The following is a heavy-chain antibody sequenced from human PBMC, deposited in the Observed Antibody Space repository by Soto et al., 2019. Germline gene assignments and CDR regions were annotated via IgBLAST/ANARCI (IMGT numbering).Heavy chain of an antibody. D-gene: IGHD3-10*01. CDR1: GGSISSGGYS. CDR2: IYHSGST. CDR3: ARTAIWFGELYFDY. Sequence: QLQLQESGSGLVKPSQTLSLTCAVSGGSISSGGYSWSWIRQPPGKGLEWIGYIYHSGSTYYNPSLKSRVTISVDRSKNQFSLKLSSVTAADTAVYYCARTAIWFGELYFDYWGQGTLVTVSS. J-gene: IGHJ4*02. V-gene: IGHV4-30-2*01.